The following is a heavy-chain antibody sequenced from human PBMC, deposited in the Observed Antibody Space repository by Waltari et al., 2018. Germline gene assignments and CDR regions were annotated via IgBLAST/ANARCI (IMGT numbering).Heavy chain of an antibody. CDR3: ARTSVFYGSSGYYHY. CDR2: INHSGST. CDR1: GGSFSGYY. V-gene: IGHV4-34*01. J-gene: IGHJ4*02. Sequence: QVQLQQWGAGLLKPSETLSLTCAVYGGSFSGYYWRWIRPPPGKGLEWIGEINHSGSTNYNLFLKSRVTISVETSKIQFSLKRKIGTAVDRAVDYCARTSVFYGSSGYYHYWGQGMLVTVVS. D-gene: IGHD3-22*01.